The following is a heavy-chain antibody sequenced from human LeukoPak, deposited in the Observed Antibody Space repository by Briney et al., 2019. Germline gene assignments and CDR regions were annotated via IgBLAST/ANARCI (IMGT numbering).Heavy chain of an antibody. CDR1: GGSISSSSYY. CDR3: ARQMGYCSSTSCPVDY. Sequence: SETLSLTCTVSGGSISSSSYYWGWIRQPPGKGLEWIGSIYYSGSTYYNPSLKSRVTISVDTSKNQFSLKLSSVTAADTAVYYCARQMGYCSSTSCPVDYWGQGTLVTVSS. V-gene: IGHV4-39*01. CDR2: IYYSGST. D-gene: IGHD2-2*01. J-gene: IGHJ4*02.